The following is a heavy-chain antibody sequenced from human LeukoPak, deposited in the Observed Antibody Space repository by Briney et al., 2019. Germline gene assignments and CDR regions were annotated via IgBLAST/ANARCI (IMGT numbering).Heavy chain of an antibody. V-gene: IGHV4-4*07. CDR1: GGSISSYY. CDR2: IYTIGST. D-gene: IGHD2-15*01. CDR3: ARESPYCSGGSCQNYYYGMDV. Sequence: PSETLSLTCTVSGGSISSYYWSWIRQPAGKGLEWIGRIYTIGSTNYNPSLKSRVTMSVDTSKNQFSLKLSSVTAADTAVYYCARESPYCSGGSCQNYYYGMDVWGQGTTVTVSS. J-gene: IGHJ6*02.